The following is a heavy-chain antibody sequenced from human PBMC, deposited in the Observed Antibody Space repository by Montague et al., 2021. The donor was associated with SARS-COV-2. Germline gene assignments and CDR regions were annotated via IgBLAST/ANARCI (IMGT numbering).Heavy chain of an antibody. CDR2: ISYDGSNK. CDR3: ARDPFYYDILTGYYQRDYYYYYYMDV. CDR1: GFTFSSYA. J-gene: IGHJ6*03. V-gene: IGHV3-30*04. D-gene: IGHD3-9*01. Sequence: SRRLSFSASGFTFSSYAMHWVRQAPGKGLEWVAVISYDGSNKYYADSVKGRFTISRDNSKNTLYLQMNSLRAEDTAVYYCARDPFYYDILTGYYQRDYYYYYYMDVWGKGTTVTVSS.